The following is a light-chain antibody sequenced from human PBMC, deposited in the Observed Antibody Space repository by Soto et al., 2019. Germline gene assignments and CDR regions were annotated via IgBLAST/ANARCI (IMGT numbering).Light chain of an antibody. Sequence: QLVLTQPPSASASVGASVTLTCTLTSAYSGYEVYWYQQRPGKGPRFVMRVGTGGIVGSKGVGIPARFSVLGSGLNRYLTIKNIQGDDEGDYHCGADHGSGSQFVYVFGTGTKLTVL. V-gene: IGLV9-49*03. CDR3: GADHGSGSQFVYV. CDR1: SAYSGYE. J-gene: IGLJ1*01. CDR2: VGTGGIVG.